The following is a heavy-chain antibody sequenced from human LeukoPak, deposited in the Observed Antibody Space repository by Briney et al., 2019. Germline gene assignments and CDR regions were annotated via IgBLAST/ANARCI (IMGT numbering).Heavy chain of an antibody. CDR2: INGDGSNS. CDR1: GFTFTTYW. V-gene: IGHV3-74*01. D-gene: IGHD3-16*01. Sequence: GGSLRLSCVASGFTFTTYWMHWVRQAPGKGLVWVSRINGDGSNSNYADSVKGRFTISRGNARNTLYLQMNGLRAEDTALYYCARTSPTSHFDFWGQRTLVTVSS. J-gene: IGHJ4*02. CDR3: ARTSPTSHFDF.